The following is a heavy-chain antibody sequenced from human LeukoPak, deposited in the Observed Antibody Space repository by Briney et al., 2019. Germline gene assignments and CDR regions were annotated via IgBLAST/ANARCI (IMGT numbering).Heavy chain of an antibody. Sequence: GASVKVSCKAPGDTLANYGITWVRQAPGQGLEWMGWNTGYSGNTNYAQHFQGRVTMTTERSTSTAYLELRSLRSDDTAVYYCARVKRVRGVIIDLGEAFDIWGQGTMVTVSS. V-gene: IGHV1-18*04. J-gene: IGHJ3*02. CDR3: ARVKRVRGVIIDLGEAFDI. CDR1: GDTLANYG. D-gene: IGHD3-10*01. CDR2: NTGYSGNT.